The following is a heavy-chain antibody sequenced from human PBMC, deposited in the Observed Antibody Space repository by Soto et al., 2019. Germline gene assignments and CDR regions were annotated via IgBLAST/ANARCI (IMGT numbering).Heavy chain of an antibody. Sequence: TGGSLRLSCAASGFTFSSYTMNWVRQALRKGLEWVSSISSSGSYKYYADSVKGRFTISRDNAKNSLYLQMNSLRAEDTAVYYCARDGVPAALPGYEFDYWGQGTLVTVSS. CDR1: GFTFSSYT. CDR2: ISSSGSYK. J-gene: IGHJ4*02. D-gene: IGHD2-2*02. V-gene: IGHV3-21*01. CDR3: ARDGVPAALPGYEFDY.